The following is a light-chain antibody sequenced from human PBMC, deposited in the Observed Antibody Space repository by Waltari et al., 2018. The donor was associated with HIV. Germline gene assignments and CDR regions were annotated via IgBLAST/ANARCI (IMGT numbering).Light chain of an antibody. V-gene: IGLV3-21*02. Sequence: SYVLTQPPSVSVAPGQTARITCGGNNIGSKSVHWYQQKLGQAPVLVVNDDSDRPSGIPERFSGSNSGNTATLTISRVEAGDEAEYYCQVCDTTSDHPIFGGGTKLTVL. CDR2: DDS. CDR1: NIGSKS. J-gene: IGLJ2*01. CDR3: QVCDTTSDHPI.